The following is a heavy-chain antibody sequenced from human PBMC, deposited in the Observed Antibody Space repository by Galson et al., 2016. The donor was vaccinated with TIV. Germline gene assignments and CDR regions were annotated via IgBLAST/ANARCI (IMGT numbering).Heavy chain of an antibody. D-gene: IGHD3-3*01. CDR2: INSNTGNP. Sequence: SVKASCKASGYTFTRYTMNWVRQAPGQGLEWMGWINSNTGNPTYAQGFTGRFVFSLDTSVTTAYLQITSLKAEDTAVYYCSRAEIYDFWSGFPGGPYGMDVWGQGTTVTVFS. CDR1: GYTFTRYT. V-gene: IGHV7-4-1*02. J-gene: IGHJ6*02. CDR3: SRAEIYDFWSGFPGGPYGMDV.